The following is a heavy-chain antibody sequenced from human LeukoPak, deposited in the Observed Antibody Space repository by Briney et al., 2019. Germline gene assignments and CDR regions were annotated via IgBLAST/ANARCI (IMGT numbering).Heavy chain of an antibody. V-gene: IGHV3-21*01. CDR2: ISGSSSYI. D-gene: IGHD6-13*01. J-gene: IGHJ5*02. CDR3: ASSSSSSWYSP. CDR1: GFTFSSYS. Sequence: PGGSLRLSCAASGFTFSSYSMNWVRQAPGKGLEWVSSISGSSSYIYYADSVKGRFTISRDDAKNSLYLQMNSLRAEDTAVYYCASSSSSSWYSPWGPGTLVTVSS.